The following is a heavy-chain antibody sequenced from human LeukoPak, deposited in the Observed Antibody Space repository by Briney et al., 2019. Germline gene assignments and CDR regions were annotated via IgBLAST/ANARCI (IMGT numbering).Heavy chain of an antibody. CDR3: ARGETGGSSWYYYYYGMDV. Sequence: SETLSLTCAVYGGSFSGYYWGWIRQPPGKGLEWIGEINHSGSTNYNPSLKSRVTISVDTSKNQFSLKLSSVTAADTAVYYCARGETGGSSWYYYYYGMDVWGKGTTVTVSS. CDR1: GGSFSGYY. CDR2: INHSGST. J-gene: IGHJ6*04. V-gene: IGHV4-34*01. D-gene: IGHD6-13*01.